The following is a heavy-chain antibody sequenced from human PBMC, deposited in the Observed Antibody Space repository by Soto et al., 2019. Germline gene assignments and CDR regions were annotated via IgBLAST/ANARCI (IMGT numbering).Heavy chain of an antibody. D-gene: IGHD3-10*01. CDR3: AKSRESTPHALDS. V-gene: IGHV3-30*18. Sequence: GGSRRLSCAAPGFTFSSYGMHWVRQAPGKGLEWVAVISYDGSNKYYADSVKGRFTISRDNSKNTLYLQMNSLRAEATAVYYCAKSRESTPHALDSWGQGTRVTVS. J-gene: IGHJ4*02. CDR1: GFTFSSYG. CDR2: ISYDGSNK.